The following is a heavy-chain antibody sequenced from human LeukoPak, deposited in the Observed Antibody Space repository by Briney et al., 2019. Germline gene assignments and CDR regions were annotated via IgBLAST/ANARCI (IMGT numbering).Heavy chain of an antibody. CDR3: TRDGYYFDSSGHLGGFFDY. D-gene: IGHD3-22*01. V-gene: IGHV3-49*04. Sequence: GGSLRLSCTASGFTFGDDAMTWVRQAPGKGLEGVGFIRSKAYGGTTEYAASVKGRFTISRDDSKSIAYLQMNSLKTEDTAVYYCTRDGYYFDSSGHLGGFFDYWGQGTLVTVSS. CDR2: IRSKAYGGTT. CDR1: GFTFGDDA. J-gene: IGHJ4*02.